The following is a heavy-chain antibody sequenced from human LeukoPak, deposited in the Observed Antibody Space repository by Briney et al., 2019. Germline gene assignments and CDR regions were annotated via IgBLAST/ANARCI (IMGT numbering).Heavy chain of an antibody. CDR2: ISYDGSNK. D-gene: IGHD5-18*01. J-gene: IGHJ4*02. CDR3: AKDHGASSGYSYGYTPHYFDY. Sequence: GRSLRLTCAASGFTFSSYGMHWVRQAPGKGLEWVAVISYDGSNKYYADSVKGRFTISRDNSKNTLYLQMNSLRAEDTAVYYCAKDHGASSGYSYGYTPHYFDYWGQGTLVTVSS. V-gene: IGHV3-30*18. CDR1: GFTFSSYG.